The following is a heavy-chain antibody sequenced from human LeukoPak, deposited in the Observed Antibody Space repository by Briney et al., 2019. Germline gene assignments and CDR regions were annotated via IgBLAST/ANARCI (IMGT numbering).Heavy chain of an antibody. J-gene: IGHJ6*02. V-gene: IGHV1-69*13. Sequence: ASVKVSCTASGGTFSSYAISWVRQAPGQGLEWMGGIIPIFGTANYAQKFQGRVTITADESTSTAYMELSSLRSEDTAVYYCATPPHTMTNYYYYGMDVWGQGTTVTVSS. D-gene: IGHD2-2*01. CDR2: IIPIFGTA. CDR3: ATPPHTMTNYYYYGMDV. CDR1: GGTFSSYA.